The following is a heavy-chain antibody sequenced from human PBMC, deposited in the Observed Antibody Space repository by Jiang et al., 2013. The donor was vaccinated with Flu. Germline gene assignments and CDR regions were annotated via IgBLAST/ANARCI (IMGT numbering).Heavy chain of an antibody. V-gene: IGHV3-23*04. CDR3: AKRYYFGPGSFPLVAFDY. J-gene: IGHJ4*02. Sequence: VQLVESGGGLVQPGGSLRLSCAASGFTFSNYAMSWVRRAPGKGLEWVSTISGRGDSTSIADSVRGRFSISRDNSKNTLYLQMNGLRAEDTAVYYCAKRYYFGPGSFPLVAFDYWGQGTQVTVSS. CDR1: GFTFSNYA. D-gene: IGHD3-10*01. CDR2: ISGRGDST.